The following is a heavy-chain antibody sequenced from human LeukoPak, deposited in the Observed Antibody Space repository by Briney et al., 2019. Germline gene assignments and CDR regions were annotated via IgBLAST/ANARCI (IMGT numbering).Heavy chain of an antibody. Sequence: SETLSLTCTLSGGSITTGNDYWGWVRPPPGKGLEWIGSVYYSGDTYYNPSLKSRVTISVDTSKNQFSLRLRSVTAADTAVYYCAREDGYNMDDAFDIWGQGTMVSVSS. CDR1: GGSITTGNDY. CDR3: AREDGYNMDDAFDI. V-gene: IGHV4-39*01. CDR2: VYYSGDT. D-gene: IGHD5-24*01. J-gene: IGHJ3*02.